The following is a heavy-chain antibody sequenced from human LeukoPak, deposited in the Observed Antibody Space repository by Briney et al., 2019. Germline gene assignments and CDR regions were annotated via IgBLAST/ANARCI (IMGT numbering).Heavy chain of an antibody. CDR2: ISSSSSYI. D-gene: IGHD3-10*01. V-gene: IGHV3-21*01. CDR3: ASVDYYGSGNYYNDVDY. CDR1: GFTFSSYS. J-gene: IGHJ4*02. Sequence: PGGSPRLSCAASGFTFSSYSMNWVRQAPGKGREWVSSISSSSSYIYYADSVKGRFTISRDNAKNSLYLQMNSLRAEDTALYYCASVDYYGSGNYYNDVDYWGQGTLVTVSS.